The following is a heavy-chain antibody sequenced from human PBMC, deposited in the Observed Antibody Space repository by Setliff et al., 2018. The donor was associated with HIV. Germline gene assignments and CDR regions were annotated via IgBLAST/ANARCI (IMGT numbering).Heavy chain of an antibody. CDR2: ISGSGSST. V-gene: IGHV3-23*01. D-gene: IGHD6-19*01. J-gene: IGHJ1*01. CDR3: ARDLGVQSVAVADQH. Sequence: PGGSLRLSCAAYGFTFSSYAMTWVRQAPGWGLEWVSAISGSGSSTFYADSVKGRFTISRDNAKKSLSLEMNSLRVEDTAAYYCARDLGVQSVAVADQHWGQGTLVTVSS. CDR1: GFTFSSYA.